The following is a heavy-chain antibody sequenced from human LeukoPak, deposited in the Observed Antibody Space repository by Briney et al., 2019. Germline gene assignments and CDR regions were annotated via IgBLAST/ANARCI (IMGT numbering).Heavy chain of an antibody. CDR3: ARGVRDGDSLDY. D-gene: IGHD4-17*01. CDR1: GGSISSSSYY. CDR2: IYYSGST. V-gene: IGHV4-39*07. J-gene: IGHJ4*02. Sequence: SETLSLTCTVSGGSISSSSYYWGWIRQPPGKGLEWIGYIYYSGSTYYNPSLKSRVTISVDTSKNQFSLKLSSVTAADTAVYYCARGVRDGDSLDYWGQGTLVTVSS.